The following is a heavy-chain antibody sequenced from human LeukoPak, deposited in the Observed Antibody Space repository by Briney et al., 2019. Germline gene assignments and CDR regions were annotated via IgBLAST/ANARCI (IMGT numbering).Heavy chain of an antibody. D-gene: IGHD1-26*01. CDR3: AREDISGSYLTYGMDV. Sequence: GGSLRLSCAASGFTFSSYSMNWVRQAPGKGLEWVSSISSSSSYIYYADSVKGRFTISRDNAKNSLYLQMNSLRAEDTAVYYCAREDISGSYLTYGMDVWGQGTTVTVSS. CDR1: GFTFSSYS. CDR2: ISSSSSYI. V-gene: IGHV3-21*01. J-gene: IGHJ6*02.